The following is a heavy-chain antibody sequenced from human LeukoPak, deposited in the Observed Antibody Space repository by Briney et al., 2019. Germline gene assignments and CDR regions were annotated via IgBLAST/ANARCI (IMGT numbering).Heavy chain of an antibody. J-gene: IGHJ4*02. CDR3: AKDLWELPKYYFDY. CDR1: GFTFSSYA. D-gene: IGHD1-26*01. CDR2: ISGSGGST. V-gene: IGHV3-23*01. Sequence: PGRSLRLSCAASGFTFSSYAMSWVRQAPGKGLEWVSAISGSGGSTYYADSVKGRFTISRDNSKNTLYLQMNSLRAEDTAVYYCAKDLWELPKYYFDYWGQGTLVTVSS.